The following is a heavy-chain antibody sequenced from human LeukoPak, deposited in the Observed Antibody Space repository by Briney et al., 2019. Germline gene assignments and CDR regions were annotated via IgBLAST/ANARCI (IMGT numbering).Heavy chain of an antibody. J-gene: IGHJ4*02. CDR1: GYTFTSYY. D-gene: IGHD3-3*01. CDR3: ARAKFLEWLSPIDY. V-gene: IGHV1-2*02. Sequence: ASVKVSCKASGYTFTSYYMHWVRQAPGQGLEWMGWINPNSGGTNYAQKFQGRVTMTGDTSISTAYMELSRLRSDDTAVYYCARAKFLEWLSPIDYWGQGTLVTVSS. CDR2: INPNSGGT.